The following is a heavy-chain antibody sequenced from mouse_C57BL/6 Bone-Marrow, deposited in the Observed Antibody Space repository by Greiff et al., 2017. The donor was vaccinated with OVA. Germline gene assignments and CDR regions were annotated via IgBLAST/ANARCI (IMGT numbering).Heavy chain of an antibody. V-gene: IGHV1-80*01. Sequence: QVQLQQSGAELVKPGASVKISCKASGYAFSSYWMNWVKQRPGKGLEWIGQIYPGDGDTNYNGKFKGKATLTADKSSSTAYMQLSSLTSEDSAVYFCARSDYGYDGRFAYWGQGTLVTVSA. D-gene: IGHD2-2*01. CDR1: GYAFSSYW. J-gene: IGHJ3*01. CDR3: ARSDYGYDGRFAY. CDR2: IYPGDGDT.